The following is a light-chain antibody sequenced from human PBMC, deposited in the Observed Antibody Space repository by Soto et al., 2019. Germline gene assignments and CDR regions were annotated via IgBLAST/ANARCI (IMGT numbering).Light chain of an antibody. J-gene: IGKJ1*01. Sequence: DIVLTQSPGTLSLSPGDRATLSCRASQSITGNYLAWHQQKPGQAPKLLIYGASTRATGIPARFSGSGSETEFTLTISGLQSEDFAVYYCQQYDAWPPGTFGQGTKVDIK. CDR1: QSITGN. CDR2: GAS. V-gene: IGKV3-15*01. CDR3: QQYDAWPPGT.